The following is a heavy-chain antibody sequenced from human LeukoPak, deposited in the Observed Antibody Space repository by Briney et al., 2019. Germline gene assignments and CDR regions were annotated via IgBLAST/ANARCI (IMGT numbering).Heavy chain of an antibody. CDR1: GFTFSSYG. D-gene: IGHD5-18*01. J-gene: IGHJ3*02. V-gene: IGHV3-30*18. CDR2: ISYDGSNK. CDR3: AKNSYGYVDAFDI. Sequence: GRSLRLSCAASGFTFSSYGMHWVRQAPGKGLEWVAVISYDGSNKYYADSVKGRFTISRDNSKNTLYLQMNSLRAEGTAVYYCAKNSYGYVDAFDIWGQGTMVTVSS.